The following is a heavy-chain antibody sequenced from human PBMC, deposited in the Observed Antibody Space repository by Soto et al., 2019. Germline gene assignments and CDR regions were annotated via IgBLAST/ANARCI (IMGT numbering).Heavy chain of an antibody. CDR2: ISGYNGHT. Sequence: QVQLVQSGAEVRKPGASVKVSCKASGYTFTTYGISWVRQAPGQGLEWMGWISGYNGHTKYAQKFQGRVTMTTDTSTSTVYMDRRSLRSDDTGVYYCAREGEMPYYYYGLDVWGQGTTVTVSS. CDR3: AREGEMPYYYYGLDV. CDR1: GYTFTTYG. D-gene: IGHD3-16*01. J-gene: IGHJ6*02. V-gene: IGHV1-18*01.